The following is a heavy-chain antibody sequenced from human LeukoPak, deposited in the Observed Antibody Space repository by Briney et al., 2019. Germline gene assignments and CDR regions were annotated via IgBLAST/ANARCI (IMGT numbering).Heavy chain of an antibody. CDR2: IWYDGSKK. J-gene: IGHJ4*02. CDR1: GFSFSSYG. V-gene: IGHV3-33*01. Sequence: PGRSLRLSCAASGFSFSSYGMHWVRQAPGKGLEWVAVIWYDGSKKYYADSVKGRFIISRDNSRNTLYLQMNSLRVEDTAVYYCARDSFGDALDYWGQGALVTVSS. D-gene: IGHD4-17*01. CDR3: ARDSFGDALDY.